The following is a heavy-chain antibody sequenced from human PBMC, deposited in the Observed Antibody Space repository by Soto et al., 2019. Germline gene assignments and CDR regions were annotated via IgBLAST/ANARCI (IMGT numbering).Heavy chain of an antibody. V-gene: IGHV1-69*14. Sequence: QVQLVQSGAEVKRPGSSVKVSCKASGGTFSNYAINWVRQAPGHGLEWVGGIIPVLGSKNHAQRIQARVTITSNKSTSIVFMELSSLRSDDSAVSLCASKYWSPYNLDYYANVDVGGQGTTVTVSS. CDR3: ASKYWSPYNLDYYANVDV. J-gene: IGHJ6*02. CDR2: IIPVLGSK. D-gene: IGHD2-15*01. CDR1: GGTFSNYA.